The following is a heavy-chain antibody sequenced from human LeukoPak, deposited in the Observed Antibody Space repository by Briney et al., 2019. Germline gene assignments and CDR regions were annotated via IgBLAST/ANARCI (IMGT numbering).Heavy chain of an antibody. D-gene: IGHD3-10*01. CDR2: IIPILGIA. V-gene: IGHV1-69*02. Sequence: SVKVSCKASGGTFSSYTISWVRQAPGQGLEWMGRIIPILGIANYAQKFQGRVTITADKSTSTAYMELSSLGSEDTAVYYCARMHYYGSGSYSEIDCWGQGTLVTVSS. CDR1: GGTFSSYT. J-gene: IGHJ4*02. CDR3: ARMHYYGSGSYSEIDC.